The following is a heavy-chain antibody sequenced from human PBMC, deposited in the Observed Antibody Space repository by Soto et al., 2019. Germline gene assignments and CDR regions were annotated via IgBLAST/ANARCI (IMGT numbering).Heavy chain of an antibody. D-gene: IGHD1-7*01. CDR2: IYYSGST. Sequence: SETLSLTCTVSGGSISSYYWSWIRQPPGKGLEWIGYIYYSGSTNYNPSLKSRVTISVDTSKNQFSLKLSSVTAADTAVYYCARDHIEDNWNYFVGWFDPWGQGTLVTVSS. CDR3: ARDHIEDNWNYFVGWFDP. V-gene: IGHV4-59*01. CDR1: GGSISSYY. J-gene: IGHJ5*02.